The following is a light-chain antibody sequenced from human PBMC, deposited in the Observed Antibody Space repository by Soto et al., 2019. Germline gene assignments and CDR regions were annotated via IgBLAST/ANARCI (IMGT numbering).Light chain of an antibody. J-gene: IGKJ3*01. CDR2: DAS. CDR3: QQRSNWLFT. CDR1: QSVSSN. Sequence: ETVMTQSPATLSVSPGERPTLSCRASQSVSSNLAWYQRKPGQAPRLLIYDASNRATGIPARFSGSGSGTDFTLTISSLEPEDFAVYYCQQRSNWLFTFGPGTKVDIK. V-gene: IGKV3-11*01.